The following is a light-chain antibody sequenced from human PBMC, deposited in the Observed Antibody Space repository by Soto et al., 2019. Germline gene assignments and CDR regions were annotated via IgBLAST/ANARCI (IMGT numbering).Light chain of an antibody. J-gene: IGKJ1*01. Sequence: EIVLTQSPGTLSLSPGERATLSCRASQSVSSSFVAWFQQKPGQAPRLLIYGTSSRATGIPDRFSGSGSGTDFTLTISSLQPDDFATYYCQQYTSYPWTFGQGTKVEIK. CDR2: GTS. CDR3: QQYTSYPWT. CDR1: QSVSSSF. V-gene: IGKV3-20*01.